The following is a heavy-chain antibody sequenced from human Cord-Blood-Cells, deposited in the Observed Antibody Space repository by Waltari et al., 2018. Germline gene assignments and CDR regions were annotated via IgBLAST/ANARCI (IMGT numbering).Heavy chain of an antibody. D-gene: IGHD6-13*01. CDR2: INHSGST. CDR1: GGSFSGYY. J-gene: IGHJ3*02. CDR3: APIAAAEAFDI. V-gene: IGHV4-34*01. Sequence: QPQLQQCGAGRLKPSETPSLTCAVYGGSFSGYYSHWIRQHPGKGLEWIGEINHSGSTNSNPSLKSRVTISVDTSKNQFSLKLSSVTAADTAVYYCAPIAAAEAFDIWGQGTMVTVSS.